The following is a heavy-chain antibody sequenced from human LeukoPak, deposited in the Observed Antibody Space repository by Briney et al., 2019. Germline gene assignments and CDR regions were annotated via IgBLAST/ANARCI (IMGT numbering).Heavy chain of an antibody. CDR2: IYYSGMT. CDR1: GGSISNGDYY. D-gene: IGHD3-9*01. Sequence: SETLSLTCTVSGGSISNGDYYWTWIRQFPGKGLEWIGSIYYSGMTYYNPSLKRRVTISVDTSKNQFSLKLSSVTAADTAVYYCARPGYAGSRNAASWFDPWGQGTLVTVSS. CDR3: ARPGYAGSRNAASWFDP. J-gene: IGHJ5*02. V-gene: IGHV4-39*01.